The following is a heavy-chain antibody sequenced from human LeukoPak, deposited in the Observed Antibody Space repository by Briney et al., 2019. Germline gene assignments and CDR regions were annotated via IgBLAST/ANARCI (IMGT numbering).Heavy chain of an antibody. CDR2: ISSRSSTI. D-gene: IGHD1-26*01. Sequence: GGSLRLSCAASGFTFSSYSMNWVRQAPGKGLEWVSYISSRSSTIYYADSVRGRFTISGDNAKNSLYLQMNSLRAEDTAVYYCARDPRVGAFDSWGQGTLVTVSS. J-gene: IGHJ4*02. V-gene: IGHV3-48*04. CDR3: ARDPRVGAFDS. CDR1: GFTFSSYS.